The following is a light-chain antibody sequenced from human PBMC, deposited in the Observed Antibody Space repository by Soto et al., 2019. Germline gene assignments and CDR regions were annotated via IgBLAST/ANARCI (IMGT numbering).Light chain of an antibody. CDR1: SSDIGAYNF. V-gene: IGLV2-14*03. CDR2: DVN. Sequence: QSALTQPASVSGSPGQSITISCTGTSSDIGAYNFVSWYQQHPGKAPKLMLYDVNIRPSGVSNRFSGSKSGNTASLTISGGQDDDEADYYCTSWSTSSTKIFGGGTKVTVL. CDR3: TSWSTSSTKI. J-gene: IGLJ2*01.